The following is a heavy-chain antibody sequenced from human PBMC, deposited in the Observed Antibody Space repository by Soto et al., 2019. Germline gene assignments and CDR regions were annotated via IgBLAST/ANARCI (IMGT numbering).Heavy chain of an antibody. V-gene: IGHV4-61*08. CDR1: GGSISSRGNY. CDR2: IYYSGRT. J-gene: IGHJ3*02. D-gene: IGHD3-9*01. Sequence: PSETLSLTCTVSGGSISSRGNYWTWIRQHPGKGLEWIGYIYYSGRTNCNPSLKSRVTISVDTSKNQLSLRLSSVTAADTAVYYCARLLTGRNAFDIWGQGTMVTVSS. CDR3: ARLLTGRNAFDI.